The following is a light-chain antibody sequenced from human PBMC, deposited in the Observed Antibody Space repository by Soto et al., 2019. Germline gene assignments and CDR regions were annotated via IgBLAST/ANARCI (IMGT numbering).Light chain of an antibody. CDR2: DAS. CDR1: QSVSSY. Sequence: EIVLTQSPATLSLSPGERATLSCRASQSVSSYLAWYQQKPGQAPRLLIYDASNRATGIPARFSGSGSGTDFTLTSSSLEPEDFAVYYXQRGTFGQGTKV. CDR3: QRGT. J-gene: IGKJ1*01. V-gene: IGKV3-11*01.